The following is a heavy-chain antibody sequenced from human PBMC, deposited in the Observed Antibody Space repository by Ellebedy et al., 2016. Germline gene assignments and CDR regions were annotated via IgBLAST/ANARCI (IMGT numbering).Heavy chain of an antibody. CDR3: AKDGDFPDWYFDL. V-gene: IGHV3-74*01. D-gene: IGHD2-21*02. CDR2: INSDGSST. Sequence: GGSLRLSCAASGFTFSSYWMHWVRQAPGKGLVWVSRINSDGSSTSYADSVKGRFTISRDNSKNTLHLQMNSLRAEDTAVYYCAKDGDFPDWYFDLWGRGTLVTVSS. CDR1: GFTFSSYW. J-gene: IGHJ2*01.